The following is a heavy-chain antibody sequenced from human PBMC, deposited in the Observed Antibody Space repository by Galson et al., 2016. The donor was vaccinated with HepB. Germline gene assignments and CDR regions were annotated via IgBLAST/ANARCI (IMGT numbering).Heavy chain of an antibody. CDR3: AGERTVLLWFGEPGGMDV. CDR2: IWYDGSNK. D-gene: IGHD3-10*01. V-gene: IGHV3-33*08. CDR1: GFRFSAYW. Sequence: SLRLSCAASGFRFSAYWMAWVRQAPGKGLEWVAVIWYDGSNKYYADSVKGRFTISRDNSKNTLYLQMNSLRAEDTAVYYCAGERTVLLWFGEPGGMDVWGQGTTVTVSS. J-gene: IGHJ6*02.